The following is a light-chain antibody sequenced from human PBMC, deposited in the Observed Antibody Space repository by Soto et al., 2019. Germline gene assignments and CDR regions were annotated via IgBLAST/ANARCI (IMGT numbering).Light chain of an antibody. CDR3: QQYGSSPGT. J-gene: IGKJ4*02. Sequence: EIVVTQSPATLTFSPGERATLSCRASHSVSSYLAWYQQKPGQAPRLLIYGAPSRATGIHDMFSGYGSGTDFTLTISTLEPEDLAVYYCQQYGSSPGTFGRGTKVDIK. CDR2: GAP. CDR1: HSVSSY. V-gene: IGKV3-20*01.